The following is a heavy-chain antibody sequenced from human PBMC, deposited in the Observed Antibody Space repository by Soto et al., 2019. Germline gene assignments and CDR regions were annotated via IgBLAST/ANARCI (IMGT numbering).Heavy chain of an antibody. J-gene: IGHJ6*02. CDR3: AREVTIFGVGGGGMDV. CDR1: GYTFTSYY. D-gene: IGHD3-3*01. CDR2: INPSGGST. V-gene: IGHV1-46*01. Sequence: AASVKVSCKASGYTFTSYYMHWVRQAPGQGLEWMGIINPSGGSTSYAQKFQGRVTMTRDTSTSTVYMELSSLRSEDTAVYYCAREVTIFGVGGGGMDVWGQGTTVTVSS.